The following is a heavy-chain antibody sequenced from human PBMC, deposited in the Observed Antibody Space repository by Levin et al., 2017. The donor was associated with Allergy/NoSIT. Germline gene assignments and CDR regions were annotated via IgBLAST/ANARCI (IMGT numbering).Heavy chain of an antibody. CDR1: GFTFSSYA. J-gene: IGHJ4*02. D-gene: IGHD3-10*01. CDR2: ISYDGSNK. V-gene: IGHV3-30-3*01. CDR3: ARATFGEAFDY. Sequence: GESLKISCAASGFTFSSYAMHWVRQAPGKGLEWVAVISYDGSNKYYADSVKGRFTISRDNSKNTLYLQMNSLRAEDTAVYYCARATFGEAFDYWGQGTLVTVSS.